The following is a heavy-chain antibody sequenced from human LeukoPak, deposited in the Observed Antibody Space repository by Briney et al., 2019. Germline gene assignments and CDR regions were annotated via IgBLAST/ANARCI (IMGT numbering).Heavy chain of an antibody. CDR1: GGSVSSGSYY. J-gene: IGHJ4*02. Sequence: SETLSLTCTVSGGSVSSGSYYWSWIRQPPGKGLEWIGYIYYSGSTNYNPSLKSRVTISVDTSKNQFSMKLSYVTAAETAVYYCARQPRIRSSGYYGSFDYWGQGTLVTVSS. CDR3: ARQPRIRSSGYYGSFDY. D-gene: IGHD3-22*01. CDR2: IYYSGST. V-gene: IGHV4-61*01.